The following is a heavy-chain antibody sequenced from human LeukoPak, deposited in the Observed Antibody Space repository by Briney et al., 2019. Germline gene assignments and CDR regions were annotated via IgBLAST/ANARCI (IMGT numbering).Heavy chain of an antibody. D-gene: IGHD3-3*01. Sequence: GGSLRLSCAASGFTFSSYWMSWVRQAPGKGLEWVANIKQDGSEKYYVDSVKGRFTISRDNAKNSLYLQMNSLRAEDTAVYYCARDGSHYDFWSGYYMNWFDPWGQGTLVTVSS. CDR3: ARDGSHYDFWSGYYMNWFDP. CDR2: IKQDGSEK. CDR1: GFTFSSYW. V-gene: IGHV3-7*01. J-gene: IGHJ5*02.